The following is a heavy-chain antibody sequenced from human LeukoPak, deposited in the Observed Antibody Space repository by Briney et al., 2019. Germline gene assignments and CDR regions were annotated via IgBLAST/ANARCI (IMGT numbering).Heavy chain of an antibody. Sequence: GGSLRLSCAASGFTVSSNYMSWVRQAPGKGLEWVSVIYSGGSTYYADSVKGRFTISRDNSKNTLYLQMNSLRAEDTAVYYCARENYYGSGSYYQRFGWFDPWGQGTLVTVSS. CDR1: GFTVSSNY. CDR3: ARENYYGSGSYYQRFGWFDP. J-gene: IGHJ5*02. V-gene: IGHV3-53*01. CDR2: IYSGGST. D-gene: IGHD3-10*01.